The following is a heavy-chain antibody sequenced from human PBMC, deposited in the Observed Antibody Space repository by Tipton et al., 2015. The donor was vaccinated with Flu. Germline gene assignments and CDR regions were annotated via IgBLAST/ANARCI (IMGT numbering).Heavy chain of an antibody. CDR1: GFSFSNYG. J-gene: IGHJ5*02. V-gene: IGHV3-30*18. Sequence: SLRLSCAASGFSFSNYGMHWVRQAPGEGLEWVAGISFDGSNKYYADSVKGRFTISRDNSKDTLYLQMNSLRAEDTALYYCAKDASLSTVVTGSLIDLWGQGTQVTVSS. CDR2: ISFDGSNK. D-gene: IGHD4-23*01. CDR3: AKDASLSTVVTGSLIDL.